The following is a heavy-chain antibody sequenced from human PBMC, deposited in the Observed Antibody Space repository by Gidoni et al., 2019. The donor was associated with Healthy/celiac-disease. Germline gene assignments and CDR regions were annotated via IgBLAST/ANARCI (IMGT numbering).Heavy chain of an antibody. CDR2: IYYSGST. J-gene: IGHJ5*02. Sequence: QLQLQESGPGLVKPSETLSLTCTVSGGSISRSRYYWGWIRQPPGKGLEWIGSIYYSGSTYYNPSLKSRVTISVDTSKNQFSLKLSSVTAADTAVYYCARTYSSSSASNWFDPWGQGTLVTVSS. CDR1: GGSISRSRYY. V-gene: IGHV4-39*01. CDR3: ARTYSSSSASNWFDP. D-gene: IGHD6-6*01.